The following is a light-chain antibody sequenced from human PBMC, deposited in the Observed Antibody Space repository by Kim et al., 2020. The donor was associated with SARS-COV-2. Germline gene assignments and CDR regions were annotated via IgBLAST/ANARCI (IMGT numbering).Light chain of an antibody. J-gene: IGKJ2*01. V-gene: IGKV2-28*01. CDR3: MQALQTPYT. Sequence: EPASIFCRSSQRLLHSNGNNYLDWYLQKPGQSPQLLIYLGSNRASGVPDRFSGSGSGTDFTLKISRVEGEDVGVYYCMQALQTPYTFGQGTKLEI. CDR2: LGS. CDR1: QRLLHSNGNNY.